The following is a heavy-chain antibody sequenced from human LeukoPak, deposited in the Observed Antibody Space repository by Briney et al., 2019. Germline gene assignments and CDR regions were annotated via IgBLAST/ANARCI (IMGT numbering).Heavy chain of an antibody. CDR2: IGAYNGNT. CDR1: GYTFTGYY. Sequence: ASVKVSCKASGYTFTGYYMHWVRQAPGQGLEWMGWIGAYNGNTNYAQKLQGRVTMTTDTSTSTAYMELRSLRSDDTAVYYCARDEVGWPSGPDYWGQGTLVTVSS. J-gene: IGHJ4*02. D-gene: IGHD2-15*01. CDR3: ARDEVGWPSGPDY. V-gene: IGHV1-18*04.